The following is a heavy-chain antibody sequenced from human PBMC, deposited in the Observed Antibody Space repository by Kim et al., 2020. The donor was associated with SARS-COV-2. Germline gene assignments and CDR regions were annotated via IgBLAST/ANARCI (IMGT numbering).Heavy chain of an antibody. V-gene: IGHV4-4*02. CDR2: IYHSGST. CDR1: GGSMSSFIW. Sequence: SETLSLTCTVSGGSMSSFIWWSWVRQSPGQGLEWIGGIYHSGSTSYNPSLKSRVTMSLDKSKNQFSLRLTSVTAADTAVYSCARVDARSLIFHLWGQGTLVTVSS. D-gene: IGHD3-16*02. J-gene: IGHJ5*02. CDR3: ARVDARSLIFHL.